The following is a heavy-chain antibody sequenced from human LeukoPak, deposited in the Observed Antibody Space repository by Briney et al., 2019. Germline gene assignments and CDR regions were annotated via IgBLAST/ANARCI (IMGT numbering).Heavy chain of an antibody. J-gene: IGHJ5*02. CDR3: ARQTHIVVVVAAINWFDP. D-gene: IGHD2-15*01. Sequence: SETLSLTCTVSGGSISSSSYYWGWIRQPPGKGLEWIGSIYYSGSTYYNPSLKSRVTISVDTSKNQFSLKLSSVTAADTAVYYCARQTHIVVVVAAINWFDPWGQGNPGHRLL. V-gene: IGHV4-39*01. CDR1: GGSISSSSYY. CDR2: IYYSGST.